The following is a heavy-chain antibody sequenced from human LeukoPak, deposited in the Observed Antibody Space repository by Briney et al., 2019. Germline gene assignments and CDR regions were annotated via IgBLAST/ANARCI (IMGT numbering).Heavy chain of an antibody. CDR2: NYYSGST. CDR1: GGSISSSSYY. CDR3: ARSGNHDYGDYVLGLNWFDP. J-gene: IGHJ5*02. V-gene: IGHV4-39*07. Sequence: PSETLSLTCTVSGGSISSSSYYWGWIRQPPGEGLEWIGRNYYSGSTYYNPSLKSRVTISVDTSKNQFSLKLSSVTAADTAVHYCARSGNHDYGDYVLGLNWFDPWGQGTLVTVSS. D-gene: IGHD4-17*01.